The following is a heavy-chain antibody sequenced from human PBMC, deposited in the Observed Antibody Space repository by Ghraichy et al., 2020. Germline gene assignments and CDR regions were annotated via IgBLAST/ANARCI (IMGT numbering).Heavy chain of an antibody. D-gene: IGHD3-22*01. V-gene: IGHV4-59*08. J-gene: IGHJ4*02. CDR2: IYYSGST. CDR3: ARSAVLWNYDSSGYYPGGFDY. CDR1: GGSISSYY. Sequence: SETLSLTCTVSGGSISSYYWSWIRQPPGKGLEWIGYIYYSGSTNYNPSLKSRVTISVDTSKNQFSLKLSSVTAADTAVYYCARSAVLWNYDSSGYYPGGFDYWGQGTLVTVSS.